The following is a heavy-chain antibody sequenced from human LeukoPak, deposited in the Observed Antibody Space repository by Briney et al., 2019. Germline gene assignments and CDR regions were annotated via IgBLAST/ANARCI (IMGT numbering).Heavy chain of an antibody. CDR1: GYTFTSYG. Sequence: GASVKVSCKASGYTFTSYGISWVRQAPGQGLEWTGWISAYNGNTNYAQKLQGRVTMTTDTSTSTAYMELRSLRSDDTAVYYCARAKYYYGSGSYYPDYWGQGTLVTVSS. CDR2: ISAYNGNT. J-gene: IGHJ4*02. V-gene: IGHV1-18*01. D-gene: IGHD3-10*01. CDR3: ARAKYYYGSGSYYPDY.